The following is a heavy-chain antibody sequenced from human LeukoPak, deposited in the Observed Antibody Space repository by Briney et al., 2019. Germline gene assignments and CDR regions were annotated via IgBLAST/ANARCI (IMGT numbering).Heavy chain of an antibody. V-gene: IGHV1-69*04. CDR1: GYTFTSYA. D-gene: IGHD3-22*01. CDR3: ARDQDYYDSSGYSNYYYGMDV. Sequence: SVEVSCKASGYTFTSYAISWVRQAPGQGLEWMGRIIPILGIANYAQKFQGRVTITADKSTSTAYMELSSLRSEDTAVYYCARDQDYYDSSGYSNYYYGMDVWGQGTTVTVSS. CDR2: IIPILGIA. J-gene: IGHJ6*02.